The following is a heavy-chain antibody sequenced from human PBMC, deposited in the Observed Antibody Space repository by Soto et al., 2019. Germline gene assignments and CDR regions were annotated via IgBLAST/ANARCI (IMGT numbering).Heavy chain of an antibody. Sequence: LSLTCTVSGGSISSSSYYWGWIRQPPGKGLEWIGSIYYSGSTYYNPSLKSRVTISVDTSKNQFSLKLSSVTAADTAVYYCARRNIVVVVAALDWYFDLWGRGTLVTVSS. V-gene: IGHV4-39*01. CDR1: GGSISSSSYY. D-gene: IGHD2-15*01. J-gene: IGHJ2*01. CDR2: IYYSGST. CDR3: ARRNIVVVVAALDWYFDL.